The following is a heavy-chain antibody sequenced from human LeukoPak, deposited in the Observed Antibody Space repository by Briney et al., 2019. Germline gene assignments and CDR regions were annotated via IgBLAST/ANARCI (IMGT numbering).Heavy chain of an antibody. Sequence: PGGSLTLSCAASGFTFSSYAMSWVRQAPGKGLEWVSAISGSGGSTYYTDSVKGRFTISRDNSKNTLYLQMNSLRAEDTAVYYCAKLVVVRGYFDYWGQGTLVTVSS. CDR1: GFTFSSYA. V-gene: IGHV3-23*01. J-gene: IGHJ4*02. D-gene: IGHD3-22*01. CDR2: ISGSGGST. CDR3: AKLVVVRGYFDY.